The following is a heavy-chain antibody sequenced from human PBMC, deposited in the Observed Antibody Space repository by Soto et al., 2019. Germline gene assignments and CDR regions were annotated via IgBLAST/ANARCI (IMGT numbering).Heavy chain of an antibody. CDR1: GYTFTSYA. D-gene: IGHD5-18*01. J-gene: IGHJ4*02. Sequence: GASVKVSCKASGYTFTSYAINWVRQAPGQGLEWMGWISGDNGNTNYAQKLQGRVTMTTDTSTSTAYMELRSLRSDDTAVYYCAKERGYSYGYDYWGQGTLVTVSS. CDR3: AKERGYSYGYDY. V-gene: IGHV1-18*01. CDR2: ISGDNGNT.